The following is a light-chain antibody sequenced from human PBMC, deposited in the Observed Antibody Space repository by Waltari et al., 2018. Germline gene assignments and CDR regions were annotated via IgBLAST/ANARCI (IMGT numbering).Light chain of an antibody. CDR3: QQYNSYWWT. CDR2: EAS. J-gene: IGKJ1*01. CDR1: QTIGTY. V-gene: IGKV1-5*03. Sequence: DIQITHSPSTLSASVGDRVTVTCRASQTIGTYLAWFQRKPGKAPKLLIYEASTLENGVPSRFSGSGSGTEFTLTISSLEPDDFATYYCQQYNSYWWTFGLGTKVEV.